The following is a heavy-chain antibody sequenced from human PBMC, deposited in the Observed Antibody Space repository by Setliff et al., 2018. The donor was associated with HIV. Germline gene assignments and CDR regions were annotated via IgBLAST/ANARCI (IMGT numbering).Heavy chain of an antibody. D-gene: IGHD3-22*01. CDR3: ATRNYYDSSGYYSLYYFDY. V-gene: IGHV1-24*01. J-gene: IGHJ4*02. Sequence: ASVKVSCKVSGYTLTELSMRWVRQAPGKGLEWMGGFDPEDGETIYAQKFQGRVTMTEDTSTDTAYMELSSLRSEDTAVYYCATRNYYDSSGYYSLYYFDYWGQGTLVTVS. CDR1: GYTLTELS. CDR2: FDPEDGET.